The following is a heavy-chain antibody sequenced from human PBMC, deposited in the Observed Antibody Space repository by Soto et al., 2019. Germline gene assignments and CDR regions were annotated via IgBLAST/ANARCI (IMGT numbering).Heavy chain of an antibody. Sequence: ASVKVSCKASGYTSTSYAMHWVRQAPGQRLEWMGWINAGNGNTNYAQKLQGRVTMTTDTSTSTAYMELRSLRSDDTAVYYCARTGAHNSGYFALAFDIWGQGTMVTVSS. CDR1: GYTSTSYA. CDR2: INAGNGNT. J-gene: IGHJ3*02. V-gene: IGHV1-3*01. CDR3: ARTGAHNSGYFALAFDI. D-gene: IGHD3-22*01.